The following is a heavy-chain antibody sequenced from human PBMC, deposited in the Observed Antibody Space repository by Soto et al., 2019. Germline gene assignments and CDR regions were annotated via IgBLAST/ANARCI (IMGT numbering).Heavy chain of an antibody. J-gene: IGHJ4*02. V-gene: IGHV1-18*01. CDR2: ISAYNGNT. D-gene: IGHD3-3*01. Sequence: ASVKVSCKASGYTFTSYGISWVRQAPGQGLEWMGWISAYNGNTNYAQKLQGRVTMTTDTSTSTAYMELRSLRSDDTAVYYCARVKTSYYDFWSGYYTAAYWGQGTLVTVSS. CDR3: ARVKTSYYDFWSGYYTAAY. CDR1: GYTFTSYG.